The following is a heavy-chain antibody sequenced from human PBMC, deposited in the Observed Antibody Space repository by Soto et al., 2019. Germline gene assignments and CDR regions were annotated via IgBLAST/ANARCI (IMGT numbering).Heavy chain of an antibody. V-gene: IGHV2-26*04. CDR1: GFSLSNAGLG. CDR2: IFSNDEK. J-gene: IGHJ5*02. Sequence: QVTVKESGPVLVKPTETLTLTCTVSGFSLSNAGLGVSWIRQPPGKALEWLAHIFSNDEKSYSTSLKSRLTISTHTSKRPVVLTMTNMDPVDTATYYCASTYSTSWYWFAPWGQGTLVTVSS. CDR3: ASTYSTSWYWFAP. D-gene: IGHD6-13*01.